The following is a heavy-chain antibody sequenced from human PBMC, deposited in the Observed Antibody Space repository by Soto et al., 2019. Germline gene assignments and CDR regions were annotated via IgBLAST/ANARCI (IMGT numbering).Heavy chain of an antibody. J-gene: IGHJ4*02. D-gene: IGHD2-15*01. CDR1: GGSISSRGYY. CDR3: ARGRFEYYCSGGSCYPLVRYGSYYFDY. CDR2: IYYSGST. Sequence: PSETLSLTCTVSGGSISSRGYYWGWIRQPPGKGLEWIGTIYYSGSTNYNPSLKSRVTISVDTSKNQFSLKLSSVTAADTAVYYCARGRFEYYCSGGSCYPLVRYGSYYFDYWGQGTLVTVSS. V-gene: IGHV4-39*07.